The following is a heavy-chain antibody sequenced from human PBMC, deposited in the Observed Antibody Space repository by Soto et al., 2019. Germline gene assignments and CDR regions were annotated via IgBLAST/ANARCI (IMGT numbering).Heavy chain of an antibody. CDR3: GSTNYNPSRMSRVTLSVDTSKNQFSLNLSSVTAADTAVYYCARDTKEYYYDSSGYYLGYYYYGMDV. CDR1: GFTFSSYD. D-gene: IGHD3-10*01. J-gene: IGHJ6*02. V-gene: IGHV3-13*01. Sequence: GGSLRLSCAASGFTFSSYDMHWVRQATGKGLEWVSAIGTAGDTYYPGSVKGRFTISRENAKNSLYLPMNNLRAEDTAVYYSGSTNYNPSRMSRVTLSVDTSKNQFSLNLSSVTAADTAVYYCARDTKEYYYDSSGYYLGYYYYGMDVWGQGTTVTVSS. CDR2: IGTAGDT.